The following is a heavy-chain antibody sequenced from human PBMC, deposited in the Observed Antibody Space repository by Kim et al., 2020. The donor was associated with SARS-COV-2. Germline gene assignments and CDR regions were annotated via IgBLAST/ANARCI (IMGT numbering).Heavy chain of an antibody. D-gene: IGHD3-22*01. J-gene: IGHJ5*02. Sequence: ASVKVSCKVSGYTLTELSMHWVRQAPGKGLEWMGGFDPEDGETIYAQKFQGRVTMTEDTSTDTAYMELSSLRSEDTAVYYCATASPGRYYYDSSGPNPNWFDPCGQGTLVTVSS. CDR2: FDPEDGET. CDR1: GYTLTELS. CDR3: ATASPGRYYYDSSGPNPNWFDP. V-gene: IGHV1-24*01.